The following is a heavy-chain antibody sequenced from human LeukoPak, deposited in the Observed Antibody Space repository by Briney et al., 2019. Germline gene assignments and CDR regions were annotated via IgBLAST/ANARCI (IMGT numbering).Heavy chain of an antibody. CDR3: ARGKEYFDWLLRAYYFDY. CDR1: GFTLSNHW. V-gene: IGHV3-7*01. J-gene: IGHJ4*02. D-gene: IGHD3-9*01. Sequence: QSGGSLRLSCAASGFTLSNHWMIWVRQAPGKGQECVANIKQDGTEKYYLDSVKGRFTISRDNAKNSLYLQMNSLRAEHTAVYYCARGKEYFDWLLRAYYFDYWGQGTLVTVSS. CDR2: IKQDGTEK.